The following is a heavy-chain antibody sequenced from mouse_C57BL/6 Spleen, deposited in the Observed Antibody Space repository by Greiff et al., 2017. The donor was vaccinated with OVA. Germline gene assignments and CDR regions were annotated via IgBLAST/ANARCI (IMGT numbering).Heavy chain of an antibody. Sequence: QVHVKQSGPGLVQPSQSLSITCTVSGFSLTSYGVHWVRQSPGKGLEWLGVIWSGGSTDYNAAFISRLSISKDNSKSQVFFKMNSLQADDTAIYYCARSPITTVVAKGYFDVWGTGTTVTVSS. D-gene: IGHD1-1*01. CDR3: ARSPITTVVAKGYFDV. CDR1: GFSLTSYG. V-gene: IGHV2-2*01. CDR2: IWSGGST. J-gene: IGHJ1*03.